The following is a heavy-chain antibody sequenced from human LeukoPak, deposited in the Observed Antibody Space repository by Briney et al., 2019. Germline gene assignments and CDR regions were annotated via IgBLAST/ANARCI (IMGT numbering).Heavy chain of an antibody. CDR2: IKQDGSEK. CDR1: GFTFSGSA. V-gene: IGHV3-7*01. D-gene: IGHD4-17*01. Sequence: GGSLRLSCAASGFTFSGSAMHWVRQAPGKGLEWVANIKQDGSEKYYVDSVKGRFTISRDNAKNSLYLQMNSLRAEDTAVYYCARGRDYGDYFYAFDIWGQGTMVTVSS. J-gene: IGHJ3*02. CDR3: ARGRDYGDYFYAFDI.